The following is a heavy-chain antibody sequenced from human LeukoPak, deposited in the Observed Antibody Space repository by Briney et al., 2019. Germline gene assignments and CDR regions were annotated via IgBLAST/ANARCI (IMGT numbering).Heavy chain of an antibody. J-gene: IGHJ1*01. D-gene: IGHD6-13*01. CDR3: ARGGSSWYRGSFQH. CDR2: INPSGGST. Sequence: ASVKVSCKASGYTFTSYDMHWVRQAPGQGLEWLGIINPSGGSTSYAQIFQGRVTMTRDTSTSTVYMGLSSLRSEDTAVYYCARGGSSWYRGSFQHWGQGTLVTVSS. V-gene: IGHV1-46*01. CDR1: GYTFTSYD.